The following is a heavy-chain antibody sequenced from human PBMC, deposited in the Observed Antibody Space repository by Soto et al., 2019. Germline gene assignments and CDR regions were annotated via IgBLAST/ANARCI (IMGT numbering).Heavy chain of an antibody. CDR2: INPSGGST. CDR3: ARDQSRYYDSSGYYGLFDY. D-gene: IGHD3-22*01. Sequence: ASVKVSCKASGYTFTSYYMHWVRQAPGQGLEWMGIINPSGGSTSYAQKFQGRVTMTRDTSTSTVYMELSSLRSEDTAVYYCARDQSRYYDSSGYYGLFDYWGQGTLVTXXS. CDR1: GYTFTSYY. V-gene: IGHV1-46*01. J-gene: IGHJ4*02.